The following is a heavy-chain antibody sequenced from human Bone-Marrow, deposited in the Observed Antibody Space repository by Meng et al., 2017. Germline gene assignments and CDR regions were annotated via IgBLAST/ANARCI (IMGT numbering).Heavy chain of an antibody. V-gene: IGHV3-30*01. J-gene: IGHJ6*02. CDR2: ISYDGSNK. CDR3: ARDQYCSGGSCYSGYYYYGMDV. D-gene: IGHD2-15*01. CDR1: GFTFSSYA. Sequence: GESLKISCAASGFTFSSYAMHWVRQAPGKGLEWVAVISYDGSNKYYADSVKGRFTISRDNSKNTLYLQMNSLRAEDTAVYYCARDQYCSGGSCYSGYYYYGMDVWDQGTTVTVSS.